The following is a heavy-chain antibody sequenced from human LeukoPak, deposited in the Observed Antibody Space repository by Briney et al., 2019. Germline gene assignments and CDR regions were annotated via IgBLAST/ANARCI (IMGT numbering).Heavy chain of an antibody. CDR3: VRGYSGSYYNKFDY. D-gene: IGHD3-10*01. J-gene: IGHJ4*02. CDR2: IYYTGST. CDR1: GGSISSHY. Sequence: PSETLSLTCTVSGGSISSHYWNWIRQAPGKGLEWIGYIYYTGSTNYNPSLKSRVTMSVDTSKNQFSLKLSSVTAADTAVYYCVRGYSGSYYNKFDYWGQGTLVTVSS. V-gene: IGHV4-59*08.